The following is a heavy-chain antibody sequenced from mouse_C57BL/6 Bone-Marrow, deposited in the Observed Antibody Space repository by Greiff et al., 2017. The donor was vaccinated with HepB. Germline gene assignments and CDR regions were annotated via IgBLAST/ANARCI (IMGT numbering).Heavy chain of an antibody. CDR2: IHPSDSDT. CDR3: AIYGYYGRAYAMDY. CDR1: GYTFTSYW. D-gene: IGHD1-1*01. Sequence: QVQLQQSGAELVKPGASVKVSCKASGYTFTSYWMHWVKQRPGQGLEWIGMIHPSDSDTNYNQKFKGKATLTVDKSSSTAYMQLSSLTSEDSAVYYCAIYGYYGRAYAMDYWGQGTSVTVSS. V-gene: IGHV1-74*01. J-gene: IGHJ4*01.